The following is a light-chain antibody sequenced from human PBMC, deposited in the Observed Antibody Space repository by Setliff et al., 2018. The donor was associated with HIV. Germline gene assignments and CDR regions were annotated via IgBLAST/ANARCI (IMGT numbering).Light chain of an antibody. J-gene: IGLJ1*01. CDR1: SSDVGGYNY. Sequence: QSALTQPASVSGSPGQSITMSCTGASSDVGGYNYVSWYQHHPGKAPKLMIYEVTNRPSGVSSRFSGSKSGNTASLTISGLQAEDEADYYCCSYAGSHTFVFGTGTKVTVL. V-gene: IGLV2-14*01. CDR3: CSYAGSHTFV. CDR2: EVT.